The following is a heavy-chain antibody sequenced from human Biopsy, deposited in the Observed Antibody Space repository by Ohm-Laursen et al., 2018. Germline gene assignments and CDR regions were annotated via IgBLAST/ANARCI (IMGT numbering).Heavy chain of an antibody. D-gene: IGHD3-3*01. J-gene: IGHJ4*02. Sequence: SSVKVSCNTSGGTFSNYAISWVRQAPGEGLEWMGGIIAVSGLVNYAPKFQGRVSITADKSTTTAYMELSNLKSEDTVVYYCATPFQYYDSWGGYPPFDHWGQGTLVTVSS. CDR1: GGTFSNYA. CDR3: ATPFQYYDSWGGYPPFDH. V-gene: IGHV1-69*17. CDR2: IIAVSGLV.